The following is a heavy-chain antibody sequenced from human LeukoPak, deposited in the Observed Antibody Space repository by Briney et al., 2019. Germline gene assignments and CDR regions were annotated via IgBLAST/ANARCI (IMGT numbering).Heavy chain of an antibody. J-gene: IGHJ6*02. CDR3: ARSCTSCYRYYYYYGMDV. CDR2: IYHSGST. Sequence: PSETLSLTCTVSGGSISSGGYSWSWIRQPPGKGLGWIGYIYHSGSTYYNPSLKSRVTISVDRSKNQFSLKLSSVTAADTAVYYRARSCTSCYRYYYYYGMDVWGQGTTVTVSS. CDR1: GGSISSGGYS. D-gene: IGHD2-2*01. V-gene: IGHV4-30-2*01.